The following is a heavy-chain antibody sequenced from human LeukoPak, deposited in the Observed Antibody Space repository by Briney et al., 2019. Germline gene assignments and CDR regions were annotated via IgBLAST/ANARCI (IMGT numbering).Heavy chain of an antibody. V-gene: IGHV1-69*04. CDR2: IIPILGIA. D-gene: IGHD3-9*01. Sequence: SVKVSCKASGGTFSNYAFSWVRQAPGQGLEWMGRIIPILGIANYAQKFQGRVTITADKSTSTAYMELSSLRSEDTAVYYCARNYDILTGSLGYWGQGTLVTVSS. J-gene: IGHJ4*02. CDR1: GGTFSNYA. CDR3: ARNYDILTGSLGY.